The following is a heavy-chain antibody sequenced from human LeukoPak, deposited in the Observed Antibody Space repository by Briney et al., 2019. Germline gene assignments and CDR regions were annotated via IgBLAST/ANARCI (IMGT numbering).Heavy chain of an antibody. CDR3: ATGPELEQFDY. J-gene: IGHJ4*02. V-gene: IGHV4-39*07. CDR2: IYYSGST. Sequence: PSETLSLTCTVSGGSISSSSYYWGWIRQPPGKGLEWIGSIYYSGSTYYNPSLKSRVTISVDTSKNQFSLKLSSVTAADTAVYYCATGPELEQFDYWGQGTLVTVSS. D-gene: IGHD1/OR15-1a*01. CDR1: GGSISSSSYY.